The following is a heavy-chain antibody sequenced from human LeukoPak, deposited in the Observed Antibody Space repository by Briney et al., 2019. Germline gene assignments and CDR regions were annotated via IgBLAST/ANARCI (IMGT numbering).Heavy chain of an antibody. D-gene: IGHD4-11*01. Sequence: GGSLRLSCEASGFTFSSYAIRWVRQAPGTGLEWVSSIPGSGGATYYADSVRGRFSISRDSSKNTVYLQMNSLRDEDTAVYYCVRSPFSNGYWGQGTLVTVSS. CDR3: VRSPFSNGY. J-gene: IGHJ4*02. V-gene: IGHV3-23*01. CDR1: GFTFSSYA. CDR2: IPGSGGAT.